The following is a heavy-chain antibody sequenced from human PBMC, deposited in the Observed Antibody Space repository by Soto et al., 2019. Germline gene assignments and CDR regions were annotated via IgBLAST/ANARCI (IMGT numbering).Heavy chain of an antibody. Sequence: QVQLQESGPGLVKPSGTLSLTCAVSGGSISTDTWWTWVRQPPGKGLEWIGEIYHSWSTNYYPSLKTQVTILLDKSRNQFPLQLRSLTAADTAIYYCAGREHSRGRFFTDYWGQGSLVTVSS. V-gene: IGHV4-4*02. J-gene: IGHJ4*02. D-gene: IGHD3-3*01. CDR3: AGREHSRGRFFTDY. CDR1: GGSISTDTW. CDR2: IYHSWST.